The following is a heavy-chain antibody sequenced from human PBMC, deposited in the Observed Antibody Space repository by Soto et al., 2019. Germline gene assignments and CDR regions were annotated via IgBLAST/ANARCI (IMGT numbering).Heavy chain of an antibody. CDR3: AREDWNYAWFDP. D-gene: IGHD1-7*01. Sequence: EVQLVESGGGLVKPGGSLRLSCAASGFTFSSYSMNGARQAPGKGLEWVSSISSSSSYIYYADSVKGRFTISRDNAKNSLYLQMNSLRAEDTAVYYCAREDWNYAWFDPWGQGTLVTVSS. CDR2: ISSSSSYI. V-gene: IGHV3-21*01. J-gene: IGHJ5*02. CDR1: GFTFSSYS.